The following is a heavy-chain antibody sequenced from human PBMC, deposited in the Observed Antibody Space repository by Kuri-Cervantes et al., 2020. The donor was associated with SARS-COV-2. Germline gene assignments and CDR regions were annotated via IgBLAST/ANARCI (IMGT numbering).Heavy chain of an antibody. Sequence: GSLRLPCTVAGGSVSSSSYYWGWIRQPPGKGLEWIGSIYYTGSAYYNSSLKSRVTISVDTSKNQFSLKLSSVTAADTAVYYCACLSSGYNDVFDFWGQGMLVTVSS. V-gene: IGHV4-39*01. CDR3: ACLSSGYNDVFDF. CDR2: IYYTGSA. D-gene: IGHD3-22*01. CDR1: GGSVSSSSYY. J-gene: IGHJ4*02.